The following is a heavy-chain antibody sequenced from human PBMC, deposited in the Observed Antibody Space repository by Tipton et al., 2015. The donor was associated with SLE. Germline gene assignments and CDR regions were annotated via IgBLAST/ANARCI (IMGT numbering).Heavy chain of an antibody. Sequence: TLSLTCAVYGGSFSGYYWSWIRQPPGKGLEWIGEINHSGSTNYNPSLKSRVTISVDTSKNQFSLKLSSVTAADTAVYYCARQRLRLLSPLDSWGQGTTATVSS. CDR2: INHSGST. CDR1: GGSFSGYY. CDR3: ARQRLRLLSPLDS. D-gene: IGHD3-16*01. J-gene: IGHJ6*02. V-gene: IGHV4-34*01.